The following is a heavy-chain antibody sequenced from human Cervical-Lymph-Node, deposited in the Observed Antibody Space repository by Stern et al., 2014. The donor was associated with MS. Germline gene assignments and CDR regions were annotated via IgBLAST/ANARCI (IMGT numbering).Heavy chain of an antibody. V-gene: IGHV4-61*02. Sequence: VQLVESGPGLVKPSQTLSLTCTVSGGSISSGNYYWSWIRQPAGEGLEWIGRIYSSGSPQYNPPLKSRVTISADTSTNQFFLRMTSVTAADTAVYYCARGNYDVLTDNGGHGFDIWGQGTMVTVSS. CDR3: ARGNYDVLTDNGGHGFDI. D-gene: IGHD3-9*01. J-gene: IGHJ3*02. CDR1: GGSISSGNYY. CDR2: IYSSGSP.